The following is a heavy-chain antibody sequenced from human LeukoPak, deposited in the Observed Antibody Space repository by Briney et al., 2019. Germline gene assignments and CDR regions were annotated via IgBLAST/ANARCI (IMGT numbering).Heavy chain of an antibody. Sequence: QAGGSLRLSCAASGFTFSSYWMSWVRQAPGKGLEWVANIKQDGSEKYYVDSVKGRFTISRDNAKNSLYLQMNSLRAEDTAVYYCARGDTAMVFNFDYWGQGTLVTVSS. D-gene: IGHD5-18*01. CDR3: ARGDTAMVFNFDY. CDR1: GFTFSSYW. V-gene: IGHV3-7*04. J-gene: IGHJ4*02. CDR2: IKQDGSEK.